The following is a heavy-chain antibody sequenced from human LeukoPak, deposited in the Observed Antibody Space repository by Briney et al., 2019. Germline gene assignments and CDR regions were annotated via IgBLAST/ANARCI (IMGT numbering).Heavy chain of an antibody. CDR3: ARDRVGATIVYFDY. Sequence: PGGSLRLSCTASGFTFSRYSMNWVRQAPGRGLEWVSSISSSSSYIYYADSVKGRFTISRDNAKNSLYLQMNSLRAEDTAVYYCARDRVGATIVYFDYWGQGTLVTVSS. V-gene: IGHV3-21*01. J-gene: IGHJ4*02. D-gene: IGHD1-26*01. CDR2: ISSSSSYI. CDR1: GFTFSRYS.